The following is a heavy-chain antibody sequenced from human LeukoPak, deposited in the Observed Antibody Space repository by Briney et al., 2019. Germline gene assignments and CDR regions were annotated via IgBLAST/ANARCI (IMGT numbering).Heavy chain of an antibody. Sequence: AVKVSCKASGGTFSSYAISWVRQAPGQGLEWMGGIIPIFGTANYAQKFQGRVTITADESTSTAYMELSSLRSEDTAVYYCARTSYCGGDCLDYWGQGTLVTVSS. D-gene: IGHD2-21*02. CDR3: ARTSYCGGDCLDY. J-gene: IGHJ4*02. V-gene: IGHV1-69*13. CDR2: IIPIFGTA. CDR1: GGTFSSYA.